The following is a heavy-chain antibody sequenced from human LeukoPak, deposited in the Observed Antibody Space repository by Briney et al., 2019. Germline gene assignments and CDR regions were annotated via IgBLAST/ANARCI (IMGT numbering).Heavy chain of an antibody. CDR2: IIPIFGTA. CDR1: GGTLSSYA. Sequence: SVKVSCKASGGTLSSYAIGWVRQAPGQGLEWMGGIIPIFGTANYAQKFQGRVTITADKSTSTAYMELSSLRSEDTAVYYCARGTLSGSYYFDYWGQGTLVTVSS. CDR3: ARGTLSGSYYFDY. D-gene: IGHD5-12*01. J-gene: IGHJ4*02. V-gene: IGHV1-69*06.